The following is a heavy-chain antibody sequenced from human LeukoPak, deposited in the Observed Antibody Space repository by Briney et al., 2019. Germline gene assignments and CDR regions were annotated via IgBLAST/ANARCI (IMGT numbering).Heavy chain of an antibody. CDR2: INHRGST. CDR3: ARGFKSYYDFWSGYYDWFDP. D-gene: IGHD3-3*01. V-gene: IGHV4-34*01. J-gene: IGHJ5*02. CDR1: GGSFSGYY. Sequence: SETLSLTCAVYGGSFSGYYWSWIRQPPGKGLEWIGEINHRGSTNYNPSLKSRVTISVDTSKNQFSLKLSSVTAADTAVYYCARGFKSYYDFWSGYYDWFDPWGQGTLVTVSS.